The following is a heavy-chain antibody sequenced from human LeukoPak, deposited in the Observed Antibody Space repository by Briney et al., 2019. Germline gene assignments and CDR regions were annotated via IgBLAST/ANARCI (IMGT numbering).Heavy chain of an antibody. CDR1: GVSIASNNW. J-gene: IGHJ3*02. Sequence: PSGTLSLTCIVSGVSIASNNWWSWVRQPPGKGLEWIGEIYHTGNTNYNPSLKSRVTISVDKSKNQISLEVSSVTAADTAVYYCAKEDDGLTNSSLQIWGQGTMVTVS. V-gene: IGHV4-4*02. D-gene: IGHD4/OR15-4a*01. CDR3: AKEDDGLTNSSLQI. CDR2: IYHTGNT.